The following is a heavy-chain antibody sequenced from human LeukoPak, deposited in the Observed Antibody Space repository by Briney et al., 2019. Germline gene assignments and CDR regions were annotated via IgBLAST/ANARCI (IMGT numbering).Heavy chain of an antibody. CDR3: AKDDCSSTSCYISRGGYLIDY. CDR2: ISWNSGKI. J-gene: IGHJ4*02. CDR1: GFTFDDYA. V-gene: IGHV3-9*01. Sequence: QPGGSLRLSCAASGFTFDDYAMHWVRQAPGKGLEWVSGISWNSGKIGYADSVKGRFTISRDNAKNSLYLQMNSLRAEDTALYYCAKDDCSSTSCYISRGGYLIDYWGPGTLVTVSS. D-gene: IGHD2-2*02.